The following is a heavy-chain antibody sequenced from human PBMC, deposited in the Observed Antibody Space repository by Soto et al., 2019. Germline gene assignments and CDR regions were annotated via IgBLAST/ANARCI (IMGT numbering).Heavy chain of an antibody. J-gene: IGHJ4*02. CDR2: IYYTGST. V-gene: IGHV4-59*01. CDR1: GVSIIPSY. D-gene: IGHD5-18*01. Sequence: PSETLSLTRTVSGVSIIPSYWSWIRQPPGKGLEWIGNIYYTGSTNNNPSLKSRVTISVDTSKNQFSLKLSSVTAADTATYYCARGVDGYSYGVDYWGQGAMVTVSS. CDR3: ARGVDGYSYGVDY.